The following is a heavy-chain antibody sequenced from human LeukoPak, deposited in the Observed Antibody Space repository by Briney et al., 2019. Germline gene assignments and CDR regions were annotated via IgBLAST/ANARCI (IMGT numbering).Heavy chain of an antibody. J-gene: IGHJ4*02. Sequence: ASVKLPSKASGYTFTTYGISWVRQAPRQGLEGMRWISAYNGNTNHAQKLQGRVTMSTDTSTSTAYMELRSVRSDDTAVYYCARTVGVAGQYYFDYWGQGTLVTVSS. CDR1: GYTFTTYG. CDR2: ISAYNGNT. V-gene: IGHV1-18*01. D-gene: IGHD6-19*01. CDR3: ARTVGVAGQYYFDY.